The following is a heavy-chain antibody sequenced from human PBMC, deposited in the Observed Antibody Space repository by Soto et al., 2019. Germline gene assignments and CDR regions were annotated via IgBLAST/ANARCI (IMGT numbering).Heavy chain of an antibody. CDR3: ARDGVGATTFFGYFDY. J-gene: IGHJ4*02. V-gene: IGHV3-30*02. CDR2: TRHDGSNT. CDR1: GFTFIGYG. D-gene: IGHD1-26*01. Sequence: PGGSLRLSCAASGFTFIGYGMHWVLQAPGKGLEWVAITRHDGSNTYYADSVRGRFTISRDNSKKTLYLQMDSLRAEDTAVYYCARDGVGATTFFGYFDYWGQGTLVTVAS.